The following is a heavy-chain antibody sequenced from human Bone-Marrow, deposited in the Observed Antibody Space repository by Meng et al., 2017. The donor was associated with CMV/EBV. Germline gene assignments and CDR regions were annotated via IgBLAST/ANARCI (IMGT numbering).Heavy chain of an antibody. J-gene: IGHJ4*02. CDR1: GFTFSSYS. V-gene: IGHV3-48*04. Sequence: GESLKISCAASGFTFSSYSMNWVRQAPGKGLEWVSYISSSSSTIYYADSVKGRFTISRDNAKNSLYLQMNSLRAEDTAVYYCARDPDYCGQGTLVTVSS. CDR3: ARDPDY. CDR2: ISSSSSTI.